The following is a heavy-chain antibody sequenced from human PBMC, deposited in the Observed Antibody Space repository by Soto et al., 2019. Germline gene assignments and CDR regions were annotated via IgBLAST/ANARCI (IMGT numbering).Heavy chain of an antibody. Sequence: QLQLQESGSGLVKPSQTLSLTCAVSGGSISSGGYSWSWIRQPPGKGLEWIGYIYHSGSTYYNPSLKSRVTISVDRSKNQFSLKLSSVTAADTAVYYCARVRRRRDYYYGMDVWGQGTTVTVSS. CDR1: GGSISSGGYS. V-gene: IGHV4-30-2*01. CDR3: ARVRRRRDYYYGMDV. CDR2: IYHSGST. J-gene: IGHJ6*02.